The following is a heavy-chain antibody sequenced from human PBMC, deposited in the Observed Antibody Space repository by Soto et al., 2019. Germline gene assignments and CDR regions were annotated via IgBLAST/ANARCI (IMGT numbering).Heavy chain of an antibody. CDR1: GGSISSGNYY. Sequence: SETLSLTCTVSGGSISSGNYYWSWIRQPPGKGLEWIGFISYSGSTYYSLSLKSRVTISVDTSKNQFYLNLSFVTAADTAVYYCATMGTPATGLYYFDYWGQGTLVTVSS. CDR2: ISYSGST. J-gene: IGHJ4*02. V-gene: IGHV4-30-4*01. CDR3: ATMGTPATGLYYFDY. D-gene: IGHD3-10*01.